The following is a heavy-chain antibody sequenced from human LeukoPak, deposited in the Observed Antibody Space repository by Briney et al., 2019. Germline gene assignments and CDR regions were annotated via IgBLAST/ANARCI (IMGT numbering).Heavy chain of an antibody. J-gene: IGHJ4*02. CDR1: GYTPTELS. V-gene: IGHV1-24*01. Sequence: GASVKVSCKVSGYTPTELSMHWVRQAPGKGLEWMGGFDPEDGETIYAQKFQGRVTMTEDTSTDTAYMELSSLRSEDTAVYYCATFMVLGPLYYFDYWGQGTLVTVSS. CDR3: ATFMVLGPLYYFDY. CDR2: FDPEDGET. D-gene: IGHD3-10*01.